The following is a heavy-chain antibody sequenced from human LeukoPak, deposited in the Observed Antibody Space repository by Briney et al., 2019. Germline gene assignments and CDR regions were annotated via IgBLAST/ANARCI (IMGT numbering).Heavy chain of an antibody. V-gene: IGHV1-18*01. D-gene: IGHD3-3*01. CDR3: ARFYYYDFWSGYYTPYYYFDY. CDR1: GYTFTSYG. CDR2: ISAYNGST. J-gene: IGHJ4*02. Sequence: ASVKVSCKASGYTFTSYGISWVRQAPGQGLEWMGWISAYNGSTNYAQKLQGRVTMATDTSTSTAYMELRSLRSDDTAVYYCARFYYYDFWSGYYTPYYYFDYWGQGTLVTVSS.